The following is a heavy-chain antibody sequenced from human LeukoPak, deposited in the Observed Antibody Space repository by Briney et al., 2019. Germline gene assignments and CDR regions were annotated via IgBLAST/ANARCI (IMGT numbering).Heavy chain of an antibody. J-gene: IGHJ4*02. Sequence: GGSLRLSCAVSGFIFSSYGMHWVRQAPGKGLEWVAVIWYDGSNKYYADSVKGRFTISRDNSMHTLYLQVNSLRVEDTAVYYCARDPLRGITGTSYYSDYWGQGTLVTVSS. CDR1: GFIFSSYG. V-gene: IGHV3-33*01. CDR2: IWYDGSNK. CDR3: ARDPLRGITGTSYYSDY. D-gene: IGHD1-20*01.